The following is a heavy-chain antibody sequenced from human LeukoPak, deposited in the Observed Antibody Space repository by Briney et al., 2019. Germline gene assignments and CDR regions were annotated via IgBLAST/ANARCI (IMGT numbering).Heavy chain of an antibody. CDR3: ARDAVDTANAV. CDR2: INSDGSIT. D-gene: IGHD5-18*01. J-gene: IGHJ6*02. CDR1: GFTFTTYW. Sequence: GGSLRLSCAVSGFTFTTYWMHWVRQAPGKGLVWVSHINSDGSITSYADSVKGRFTISRDNAKNTLYLQMNSLRAEDTAVYYCARDAVDTANAVWGQGTTVTVSS. V-gene: IGHV3-74*01.